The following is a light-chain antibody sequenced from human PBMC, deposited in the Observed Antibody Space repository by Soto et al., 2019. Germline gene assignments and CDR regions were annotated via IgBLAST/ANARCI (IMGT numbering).Light chain of an antibody. CDR1: SSDVGGYNY. CDR3: SSYTSSSTLV. CDR2: EVS. V-gene: IGLV2-14*01. Sequence: QSALTQPASVSGSPGQSITISCTGTSSDVGGYNYVSWYQQHPGKAPKLMIYEVSNRPSGVSNRFSGSKSGNTASLTISGLQAEDEADYYSSSYTSSSTLVFGPGTKLTVL. J-gene: IGLJ1*01.